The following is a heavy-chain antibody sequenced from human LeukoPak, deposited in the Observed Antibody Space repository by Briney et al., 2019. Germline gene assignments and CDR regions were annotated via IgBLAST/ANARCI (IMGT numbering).Heavy chain of an antibody. D-gene: IGHD3-16*02. CDR3: ARVYYDYVWGSYRYPYFDY. V-gene: IGHV4-34*01. CDR1: GGSFSGYY. J-gene: IGHJ4*02. CDR2: INHSGST. Sequence: PSETLSLTCAVYGGSFSGYYWSWIRQPPGKGLEWIGEINHSGSTNYNPSLKSRVTISVDTSKNQFSLKLSSVTAADTAVYYCARVYYDYVWGSYRYPYFDYWGQGNLVTVSS.